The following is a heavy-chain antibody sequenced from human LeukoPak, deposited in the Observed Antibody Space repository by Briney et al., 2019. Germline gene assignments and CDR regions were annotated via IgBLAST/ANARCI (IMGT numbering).Heavy chain of an antibody. Sequence: GGSLRLSCAASGFTFSSYAMSWVRQAPGKGLEWVSAISGSGGSTYYADSVKGRFTISRDDSKNTLYLQMNSLRAEDTAVYYCASSGDSGWYYDYYYGMDVWGQGTTVTVSS. V-gene: IGHV3-23*01. J-gene: IGHJ6*02. CDR2: ISGSGGST. CDR3: ASSGDSGWYYDYYYGMDV. D-gene: IGHD6-19*01. CDR1: GFTFSSYA.